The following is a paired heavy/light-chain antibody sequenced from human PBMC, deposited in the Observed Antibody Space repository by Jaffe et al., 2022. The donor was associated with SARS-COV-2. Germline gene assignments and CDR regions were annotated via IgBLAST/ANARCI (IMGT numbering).Light chain of an antibody. Sequence: SYEVTQPPSVSVSPGQTARIACSGNDLIDKDVCWYQQKTGQSPVLIIYQNVVRPSGIPERFSASTSGNVATLAISGALPVDEADYYCQAWVDRTVVFGGGTKLTVL. CDR2: QNV. CDR1: DLIDKD. CDR3: QAWVDRTVV. V-gene: IGLV3-1*01. J-gene: IGLJ2*01.
Heavy chain of an antibody. CDR3: AKYGLATIRSYYGVDA. V-gene: IGHV3-23*01. Sequence: EVKLLESGGTLVKPGGSLRLSCEGSGFTFKNTAMAWVRQAPGRGLQWVSTIRANVDLTYYADSVKGRFTISRDDSKNMVFLQMSSLRADDTAVYYCAKYGLATIRSYYGVDAWGQGTTVTVSS. CDR2: IRANVDLT. J-gene: IGHJ6*01. D-gene: IGHD6-19*01. CDR1: GFTFKNTA.